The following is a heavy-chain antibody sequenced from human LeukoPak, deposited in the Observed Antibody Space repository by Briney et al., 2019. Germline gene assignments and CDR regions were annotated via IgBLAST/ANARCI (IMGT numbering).Heavy chain of an antibody. CDR3: ARDRKSGESSEIDF. CDR1: GFTFSNYW. J-gene: IGHJ4*02. V-gene: IGHV3-74*01. CDR2: ITRDGSTT. D-gene: IGHD3-10*01. Sequence: SGGSLRLSCAASGFTFSNYWAHWVRQAPGKGLVWVSRITRDGSTTNYADSVKGRFTVSRDNAKNTLNLQMNSLRAEDTAVYYCARDRKSGESSEIDFWGQGTLVTVSS.